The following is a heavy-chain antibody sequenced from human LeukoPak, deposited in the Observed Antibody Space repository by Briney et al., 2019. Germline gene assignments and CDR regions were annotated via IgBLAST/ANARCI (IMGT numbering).Heavy chain of an antibody. CDR1: GFTFSSYA. CDR3: AKDRWADSSGYGGGY. J-gene: IGHJ4*02. CDR2: ISGSGGST. V-gene: IGHV3-23*01. Sequence: GGSLRLSCAASGFTFSSYAMSWVRQAPGKGLEWVSAISGSGGSTYYADSVKGRFTISRDNSKNTLYLQMNSLRAEDTAVYYCAKDRWADSSGYGGGYWGQGTLVTVSS. D-gene: IGHD3-22*01.